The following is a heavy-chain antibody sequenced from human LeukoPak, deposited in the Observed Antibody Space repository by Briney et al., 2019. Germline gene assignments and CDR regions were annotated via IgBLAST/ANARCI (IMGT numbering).Heavy chain of an antibody. D-gene: IGHD3-3*01. CDR3: ARQSLRFLEWLLQFDY. CDR2: INPNSGGT. Sequence: ASVKVSCKASGYTFTGYYMHWARQAPGQGLEWMGWINPNSGGTNYAQKFQGRVTMTRDTSISTVYMELSRLRSDDTAMYYCARQSLRFLEWLLQFDYWGQGTLVTVSS. J-gene: IGHJ4*02. V-gene: IGHV1-2*02. CDR1: GYTFTGYY.